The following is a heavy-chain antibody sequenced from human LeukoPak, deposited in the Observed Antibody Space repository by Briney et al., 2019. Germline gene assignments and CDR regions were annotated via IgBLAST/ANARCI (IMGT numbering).Heavy chain of an antibody. CDR2: ISSSNSTI. V-gene: IGHV3-48*04. J-gene: IGHJ4*02. CDR1: GFTFSNYN. D-gene: IGHD3-22*01. CDR3: AKDMLGYYDSSGPFDY. Sequence: GGSLRLSCATSGFTFSNYNMNWVRQAPGKGLEWVSYISSSNSTIYYADSVKGRFTISRDNSKNSLYLQMNSLRAEDTALYYCAKDMLGYYDSSGPFDYWGQGTLVTVSS.